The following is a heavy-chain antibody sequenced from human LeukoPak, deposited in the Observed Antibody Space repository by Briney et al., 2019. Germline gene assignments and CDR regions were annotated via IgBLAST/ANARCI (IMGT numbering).Heavy chain of an antibody. CDR1: GFAFSSFS. CDR2: VSGRSRFT. J-gene: IGHJ6*03. D-gene: IGHD6-13*01. Sequence: GGSLSLSCAASGFAFSSFSMNWVRQAPGKGLEWVSSVSGRSRFTYYADSVKGRFSISRDDAKNSLFLQMDSLRAEDTAVYYCARDGGIAPAGTVTYYYYYMDVWGTGTTVTVSS. CDR3: ARDGGIAPAGTVTYYYYYMDV. V-gene: IGHV3-21*01.